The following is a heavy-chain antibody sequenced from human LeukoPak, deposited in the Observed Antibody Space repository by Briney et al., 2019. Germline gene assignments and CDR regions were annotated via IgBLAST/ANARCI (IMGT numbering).Heavy chain of an antibody. CDR3: ARDRGVVGATYYYYGMDV. CDR2: IYYSGST. J-gene: IGHJ6*02. V-gene: IGHV4-39*07. CDR1: GGSISSSSYY. Sequence: SETLSLTCTVSGGSISSSSYYWGWIRQPPGKGLEWIGSIYYSGSTYYNPSLKSRVTISVDTSKNQFSLKLSSVTAADTAVYYCARDRGVVGATYYYYGMDVWGQGTTVTVSS. D-gene: IGHD1-26*01.